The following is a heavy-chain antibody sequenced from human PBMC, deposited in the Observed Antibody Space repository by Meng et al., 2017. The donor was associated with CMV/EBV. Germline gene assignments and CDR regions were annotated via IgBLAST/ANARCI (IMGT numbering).Heavy chain of an antibody. CDR3: ARDGPDIVVVPAAIRVAAAGTDYYYYYGMDV. D-gene: IGHD2-2*02. CDR2: INPSGGST. Sequence: ASVKVSCKASGYTFTSYGISWVRQAPGQGLEWMGIINPSGGSTSYAQKFQGRVTMTRDTSTSTVYMELSSLGSEDTAVYYCARDGPDIVVVPAAIRVAAAGTDYYYYYGMDVWGQGTTVTVSS. V-gene: IGHV1-46*01. J-gene: IGHJ6*02. CDR1: GYTFTSYG.